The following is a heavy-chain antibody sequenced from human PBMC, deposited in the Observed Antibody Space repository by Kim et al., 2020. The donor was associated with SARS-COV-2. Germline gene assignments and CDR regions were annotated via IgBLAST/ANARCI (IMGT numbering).Heavy chain of an antibody. CDR1: GYTFTSYA. J-gene: IGHJ4*02. D-gene: IGHD6-13*01. CDR3: ARDRGIAAAPTFDY. CDR2: INAGNGNT. V-gene: IGHV1-3*01. Sequence: ASVKVSCKASGYTFTSYAMHWVRQAPGQRLEWMGWINAGNGNTKYSQKFQGRVTITRDTSASTAYMELSSLRSEDTAVYYCARDRGIAAAPTFDYRGQGTLVTVSS.